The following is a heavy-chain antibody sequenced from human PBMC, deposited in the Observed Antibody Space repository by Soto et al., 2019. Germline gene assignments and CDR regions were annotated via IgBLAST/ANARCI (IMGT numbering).Heavy chain of an antibody. V-gene: IGHV1-69*06. D-gene: IGHD1-7*01. CDR2: IIPIFGTA. CDR3: ARSHGSIQYNWTYGRWFFDY. Sequence: QVQLVQSGAEVKKPGSSVKVSCKASGGTFSSYAISWVRQAPGQGLAWMGGIIPIFGTANYAQKFQGRVTITADKSTSTAYMELSSLRAEDTAVYYCARSHGSIQYNWTYGRWFFDYWGQGTLVTVSS. CDR1: GGTFSSYA. J-gene: IGHJ4*02.